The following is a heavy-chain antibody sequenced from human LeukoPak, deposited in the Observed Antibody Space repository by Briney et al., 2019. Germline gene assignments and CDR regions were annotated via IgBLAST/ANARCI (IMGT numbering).Heavy chain of an antibody. CDR3: ASLHTPGYFDY. CDR2: IYYSGST. J-gene: IGHJ4*02. D-gene: IGHD1-14*01. V-gene: IGHV4-39*01. Sequence: PSQTLSLTCTVSGGSISSSSYYWGWIRQPPGKGLEWIGTIYYSGSTYYHPSLKSRLTISVDTSKNQFSLKLSSVTAADTAVYYCASLHTPGYFDYWGQGTLVTVSS. CDR1: GGSISSSSYY.